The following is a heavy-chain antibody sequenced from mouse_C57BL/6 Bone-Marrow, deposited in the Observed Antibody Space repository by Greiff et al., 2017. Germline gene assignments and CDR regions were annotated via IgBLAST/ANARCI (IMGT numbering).Heavy chain of an antibody. D-gene: IGHD1-1*01. CDR3: ASCYCGSVYWYYGV. CDR1: GYAFTSYL. J-gene: IGHJ1*03. V-gene: IGHV1-54*01. Sequence: QVQLQQSGAELVRPGTSVKVSCKASGYAFTSYLIEWVKQRPGQGLEWIGVINPGSGGTNYNEKFKGMATLTADKSSSTAYLQLSSLTSEDSAVYFCASCYCGSVYWYYGVWGTGATVAV. CDR2: INPGSGGT.